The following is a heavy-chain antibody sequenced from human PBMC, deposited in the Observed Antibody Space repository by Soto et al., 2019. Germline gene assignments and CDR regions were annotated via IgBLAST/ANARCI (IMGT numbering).Heavy chain of an antibody. D-gene: IGHD2-15*01. CDR2: MNPNSGNT. Sequence: QVQLVQSGAEVKKPGASVKVSCKASGYTFTSYDINWVRQATGQGLEWMGWMNPNSGNTVYAQKFQGRVTMTMNTSISTAYMELSSLRSEETAVYYCARDRGALWSGGSCHWFDPCGQGTLVTVSS. J-gene: IGHJ5*02. V-gene: IGHV1-8*01. CDR3: ARDRGALWSGGSCHWFDP. CDR1: GYTFTSYD.